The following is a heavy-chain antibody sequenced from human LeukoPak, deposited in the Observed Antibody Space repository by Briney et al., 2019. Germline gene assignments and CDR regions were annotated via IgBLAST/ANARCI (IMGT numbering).Heavy chain of an antibody. D-gene: IGHD2-15*01. CDR2: IYYSGNT. Sequence: PSGTLSLTCSVSGGSIRSTTYYWGWIRQPPGTRLEWIASIYYSGNTYYSPSLMSRVTISVDTSKNQFSLNLRSVTAADTAMYYCARSLVVAATPYDGLGYWGQGTLVTVSS. J-gene: IGHJ4*02. V-gene: IGHV4-39*07. CDR3: ARSLVVAATPYDGLGY. CDR1: GGSIRSTTYY.